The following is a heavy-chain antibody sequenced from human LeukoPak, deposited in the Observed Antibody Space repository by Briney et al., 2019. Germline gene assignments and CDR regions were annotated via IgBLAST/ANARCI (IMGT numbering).Heavy chain of an antibody. D-gene: IGHD6-13*01. J-gene: IGHJ4*02. CDR3: DEYLRQQLGDDY. Sequence: GGSLRLSCAASGFTFSSYAMNCVRQAPGKGLEWVSAISGSCGSTYYADSVKGRFTISRHKYKNTLYLQMNRLRDEDTYVYYCDEYLRQQLGDDYWGQGTLVTVSS. CDR1: GFTFSSYA. V-gene: IGHV3-23*01. CDR2: ISGSCGST.